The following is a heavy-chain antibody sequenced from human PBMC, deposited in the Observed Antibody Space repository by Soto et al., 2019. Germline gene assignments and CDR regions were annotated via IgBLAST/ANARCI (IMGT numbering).Heavy chain of an antibody. V-gene: IGHV5-51*01. J-gene: IGHJ6*03. D-gene: IGHD2-21*02. CDR3: SRPDATVTRSSGRCMIYSYHNYKHV. CDR1: RYSFTSYW. Sequence: GESLKISCKGSRYSFTSYWIGWVRQLPGKGLEWMGIIYPGDSDTRYNPSFQVEVTISADKSITTAYLQWTRLKASNTDIYYCSRPDATVTRSSGRCMIYSYHNYKHVWGKRPKGTVCS. CDR2: IYPGDSDT.